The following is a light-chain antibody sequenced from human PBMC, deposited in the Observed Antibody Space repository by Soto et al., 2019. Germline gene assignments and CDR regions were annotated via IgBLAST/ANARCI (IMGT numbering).Light chain of an antibody. CDR1: SSNIGAGYE. CDR3: QSYDSSLSGYV. Sequence: QSVLTQPPSVSAAPGQRVTISCTGSSSNIGAGYEAHWYQQVPGTAPKLLIYENNNRPSGVPDRFSCSKSGTSASLAITGLQAEDEAEYYCQSYDSSLSGYVFGTGTKLTVL. V-gene: IGLV1-40*01. J-gene: IGLJ1*01. CDR2: ENN.